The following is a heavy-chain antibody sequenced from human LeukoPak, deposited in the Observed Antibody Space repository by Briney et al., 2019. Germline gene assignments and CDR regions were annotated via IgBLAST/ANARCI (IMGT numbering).Heavy chain of an antibody. J-gene: IGHJ4*02. CDR2: IIPILGIA. CDR1: GGTFSSYA. V-gene: IGHV1-69*04. D-gene: IGHD5-12*01. CDR3: ARGVDFDY. Sequence: ALVKVSCKASGGTFSSYAISWVRQAPGQGLEWMGRIIPILGIADYAQKLQGRVTMTTDTSTSTAYMELRSLRSDDTAVYYCARGVDFDYWGQGTLVTVSS.